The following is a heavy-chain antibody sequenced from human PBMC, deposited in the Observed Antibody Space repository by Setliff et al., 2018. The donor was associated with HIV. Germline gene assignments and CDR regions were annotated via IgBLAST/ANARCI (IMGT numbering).Heavy chain of an antibody. CDR3: ARGPNTAMVPGYFDY. D-gene: IGHD5-18*01. CDR1: GGTFSSYA. CDR2: IIPIFGTA. Sequence: ASVKVSCKASGGTFSSYAISWVRQAPGQGLEWMGGIIPIFGTANYAQKFQGRVTITTDESTSTAYMELSSLRSEDTAVYYCARGPNTAMVPGYFDYWGQGTLVTVSS. V-gene: IGHV1-69*05. J-gene: IGHJ4*02.